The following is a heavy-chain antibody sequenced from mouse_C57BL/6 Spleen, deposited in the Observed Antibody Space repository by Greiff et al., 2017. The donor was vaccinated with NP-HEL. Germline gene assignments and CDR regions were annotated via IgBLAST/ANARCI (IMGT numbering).Heavy chain of an antibody. D-gene: IGHD1-1*01. Sequence: EVQRVESGGGLVQPGGSLSLSCAASGFTFTDYYMSWVRQPPGKALEWLGFIRNKANGYTTEYSASVKGRFTISRDNSQSILYLQMNALRAEDSATYYCARLRGYYYGSGDYFDYWGQGTTLTVSS. CDR2: IRNKANGYTT. J-gene: IGHJ2*01. CDR3: ARLRGYYYGSGDYFDY. CDR1: GFTFTDYY. V-gene: IGHV7-3*01.